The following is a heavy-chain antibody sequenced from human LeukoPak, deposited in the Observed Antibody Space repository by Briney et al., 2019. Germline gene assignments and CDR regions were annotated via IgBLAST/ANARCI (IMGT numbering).Heavy chain of an antibody. J-gene: IGHJ4*02. CDR1: GFTFSSYA. Sequence: GGSLRLSCAASGFTFSSYAMHWVRQAPGKGLEWVAVISYDGSNKYYADSVKGRFTISRDNSKNTLYLQMNSLRAEDTAVYYCARGLLYSSLDYWGQGTLVTVSS. V-gene: IGHV3-30*04. D-gene: IGHD6-13*01. CDR2: ISYDGSNK. CDR3: ARGLLYSSLDY.